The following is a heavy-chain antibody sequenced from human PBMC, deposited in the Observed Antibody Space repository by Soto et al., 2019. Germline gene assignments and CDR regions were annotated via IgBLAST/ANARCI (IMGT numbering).Heavy chain of an antibody. CDR3: TRDHVVVVAATYAFDI. D-gene: IGHD2-15*01. CDR2: IRSKAYGGTT. CDR1: GFTFGDYA. V-gene: IGHV3-49*03. J-gene: IGHJ3*02. Sequence: GGSLRLSCTASGFTFGDYAMSWFRQAPGKGLEWVGFIRSKAYGGTTEYAASVKGRFTISRDDSKSIAYLQMNSLKTEDTAVYYCTRDHVVVVAATYAFDIWGQGTMVTVSS.